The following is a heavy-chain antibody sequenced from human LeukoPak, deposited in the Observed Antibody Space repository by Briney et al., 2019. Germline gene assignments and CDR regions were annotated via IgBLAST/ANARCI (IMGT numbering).Heavy chain of an antibody. CDR1: GFTLSNYW. CDR2: ILGDGVTT. D-gene: IGHD3-16*01. V-gene: IGHV3-74*01. CDR3: ARGNYGPDY. Sequence: GGSLRLSCAASGFTLSNYWMNWVRQVPGKGLVWISRILGDGVTTNYADSVKGRFTISRDNAKNTLYLQMNSLRAEDTAVYYCARGNYGPDYWGQGTLVTVSS. J-gene: IGHJ4*02.